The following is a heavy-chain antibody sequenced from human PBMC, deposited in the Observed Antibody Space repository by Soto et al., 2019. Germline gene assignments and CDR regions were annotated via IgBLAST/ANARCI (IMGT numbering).Heavy chain of an antibody. CDR3: ARTVSPAPFYDADVDYER. Sequence: PSETLSLTCTVSGDSISNDNYYWSWIRQPPGKGLEWIGHIYHSGSTYQNPSLKSRLTISITPSKKQFSLNLISVTAADTAVYYCARTVSPAPFYDADVDYERWGRGTLVTVSS. J-gene: IGHJ4*02. CDR1: GDSISNDNYY. D-gene: IGHD3-16*01. V-gene: IGHV4-30-4*01. CDR2: IYHSGST.